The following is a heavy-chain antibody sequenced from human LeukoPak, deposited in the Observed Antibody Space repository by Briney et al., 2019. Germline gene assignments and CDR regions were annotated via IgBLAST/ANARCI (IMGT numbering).Heavy chain of an antibody. D-gene: IGHD3-22*01. Sequence: AAVKVSCKASGYTFTGYYMHWVRQAPGQGLEWMGWINPNSGGTNYAQKFQGRVTMTRDTSISTAYMELSRLRSDDTAVYYCARGRAYYYDSSGYPTHYWGQGTLVTVSS. CDR3: ARGRAYYYDSSGYPTHY. J-gene: IGHJ4*02. CDR1: GYTFTGYY. CDR2: INPNSGGT. V-gene: IGHV1-2*02.